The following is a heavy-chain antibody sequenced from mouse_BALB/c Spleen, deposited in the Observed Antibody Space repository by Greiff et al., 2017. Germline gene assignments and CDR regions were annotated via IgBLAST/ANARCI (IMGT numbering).Heavy chain of an antibody. D-gene: IGHD2-14*01. CDR3: ARDRYVGFAY. J-gene: IGHJ3*01. CDR2: IDPANGNT. Sequence: EVQRVESGAELVKPGASVKLSCTASGFNIKDTYMHWVKQRPEQGLEWIGRIDPANGNTKYDPKFQGKATITADTSSNTAYLQLSSLTSEDTAVYYCARDRYVGFAYWGQGTLVTVSA. V-gene: IGHV14-3*02. CDR1: GFNIKDTY.